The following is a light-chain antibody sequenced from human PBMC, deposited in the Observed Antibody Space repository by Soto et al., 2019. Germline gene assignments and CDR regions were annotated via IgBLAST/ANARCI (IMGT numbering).Light chain of an antibody. V-gene: IGLV2-14*01. CDR1: SSDVGGYEF. J-gene: IGLJ1*01. CDR3: SSFRSGSTL. CDR2: EVS. Sequence: QSVLTQPASASGSPGQSITISCTGTSSDVGGYEFVSWYQQHPGKAPKLMIXEVSNRPSGVSNRFSGSKSGNTASLTISGLQAEDEADYYCSSFRSGSTLFGTGTKVTV.